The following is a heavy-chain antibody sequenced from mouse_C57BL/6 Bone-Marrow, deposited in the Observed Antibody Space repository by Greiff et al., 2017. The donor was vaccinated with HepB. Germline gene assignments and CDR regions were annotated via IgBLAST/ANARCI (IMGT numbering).Heavy chain of an antibody. V-gene: IGHV14-4*01. J-gene: IGHJ2*01. D-gene: IGHD1-1*01. CDR3: TTFRITTVVAYYFDY. Sequence: EVKLMESGAELVRPGASVKLSCTASGFNIKDDYMHWVKQRPEQGLEWIGWIDPENGDTEYASKFQGKATITADTSSNTAYLQLSSLTSEDTAVYYCTTFRITTVVAYYFDYWGQGTTLTVSS. CDR2: IDPENGDT. CDR1: GFNIKDDY.